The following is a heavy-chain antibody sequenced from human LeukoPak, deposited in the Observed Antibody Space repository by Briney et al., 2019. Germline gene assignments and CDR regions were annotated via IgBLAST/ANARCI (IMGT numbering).Heavy chain of an antibody. CDR1: GFTFSGHW. V-gene: IGHV3-74*03. D-gene: IGHD1-1*01. CDR3: VRDETLWTLDW. J-gene: IGHJ4*02. CDR2: INERGTDS. Sequence: GGSLRLSCTASGFTFSGHWIHWVRQPPGMGLVWVPRINERGTDSMYAESVKGRFTISRDNAKNTVYLQMNSLRAEDTAVYYCVRDETLWTLDWWGQGTLVSVSS.